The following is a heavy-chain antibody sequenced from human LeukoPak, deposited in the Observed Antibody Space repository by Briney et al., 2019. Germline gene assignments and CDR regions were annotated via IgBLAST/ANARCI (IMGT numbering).Heavy chain of an antibody. D-gene: IGHD6-19*01. Sequence: GGSLRPSCAASGFTFSSYAMSWVRQAPGKGLEWVSGVSDSGGITYYADSVKGRFTISRDNSKNTLYLQMNSLRAEDTAVYYCAKQEYSSGRYPFDYWGQGTLVTVSS. CDR2: VSDSGGIT. V-gene: IGHV3-23*01. CDR1: GFTFSSYA. J-gene: IGHJ4*02. CDR3: AKQEYSSGRYPFDY.